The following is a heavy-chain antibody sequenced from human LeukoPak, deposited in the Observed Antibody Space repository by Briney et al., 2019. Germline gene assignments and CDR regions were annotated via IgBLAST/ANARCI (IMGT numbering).Heavy chain of an antibody. Sequence: SETLSLTCTVSGGSINSYYWSWIRQPPGKGLEWIGYIYYSGSTKYNPSLKSRVTISVDTSKNQFSLKLSSVTAADTAVYYCARVTGYMIEDYFDSWGQGTLVTVSS. V-gene: IGHV4-59*01. J-gene: IGHJ4*02. D-gene: IGHD3-22*01. CDR2: IYYSGST. CDR1: GGSINSYY. CDR3: ARVTGYMIEDYFDS.